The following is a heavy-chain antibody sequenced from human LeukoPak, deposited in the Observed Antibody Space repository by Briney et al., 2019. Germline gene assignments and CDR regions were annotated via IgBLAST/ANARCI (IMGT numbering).Heavy chain of an antibody. CDR3: ARGRITMIDLSKGFDI. CDR2: IYYSGST. D-gene: IGHD3-22*01. CDR1: GGSISSYY. V-gene: IGHV4-59*01. Sequence: SETLSLTCTVSGGSISSYYWSWIRQPPGKGLEWIGYIYYSGSTNYNPSLKSRVTISVDTSKNQFSLKLSSVTAADTAVYYCARGRITMIDLSKGFDIWGQGTMVTVSS. J-gene: IGHJ3*02.